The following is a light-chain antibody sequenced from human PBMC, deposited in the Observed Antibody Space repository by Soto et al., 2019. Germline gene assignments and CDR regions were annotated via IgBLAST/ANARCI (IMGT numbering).Light chain of an antibody. Sequence: EILLTQSPGTSSLYPGERVTLSCRASQSVSSSYLAWYQQKPGQAPRLLIYGASRRRAGIPDRFSGSGSGTDFTLTISRLEPEDFAVYYCHQYDRSPWTFGQGTKVEIK. V-gene: IGKV3-20*01. CDR1: QSVSSSY. CDR3: HQYDRSPWT. CDR2: GAS. J-gene: IGKJ1*01.